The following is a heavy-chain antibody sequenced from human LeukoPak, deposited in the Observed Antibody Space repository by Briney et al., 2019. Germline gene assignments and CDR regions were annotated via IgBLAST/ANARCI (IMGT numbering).Heavy chain of an antibody. CDR3: AKSWATGYPRGNYYRPFDY. CDR2: ISGSGGST. V-gene: IGHV3-23*01. J-gene: IGHJ4*02. CDR1: GFTFSSYA. D-gene: IGHD1-26*01. Sequence: PVGSLRLSCAASGFTFSSYAMSWVRQAPGKGLEWVSAISGSGGSTYYADSVKGRFTISRDNSKNTLYLQMNSLRAEDTAVYYCAKSWATGYPRGNYYRPFDYWGQGTLVTVSS.